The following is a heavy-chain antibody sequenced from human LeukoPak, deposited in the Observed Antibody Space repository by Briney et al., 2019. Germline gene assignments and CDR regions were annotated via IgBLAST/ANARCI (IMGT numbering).Heavy chain of an antibody. CDR2: IYTSGST. Sequence: SQTLSLTCTVSGGSISSGSYYWSWIRQPAGKGLEWIGRIYTSGSTNYNPSLKSRVTISVDTSKNQFSLKLSSVTAADTAVYYCARQRPRYFDWLSPANEYNWFDPWGQGTLVTVSS. D-gene: IGHD3-9*01. J-gene: IGHJ5*02. CDR3: ARQRPRYFDWLSPANEYNWFDP. V-gene: IGHV4-61*02. CDR1: GGSISSGSYY.